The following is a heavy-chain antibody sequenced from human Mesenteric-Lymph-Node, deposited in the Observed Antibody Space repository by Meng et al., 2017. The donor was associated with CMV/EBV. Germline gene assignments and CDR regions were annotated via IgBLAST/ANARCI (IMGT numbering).Heavy chain of an antibody. CDR1: GFTFSSYW. D-gene: IGHD3-10*01. CDR3: ARDMGGSGSA. V-gene: IGHV3-74*01. CDR2: IDTDGTIT. Sequence: LSCAASGFTFSSYWMHWVRQLPGKGLVWVSRIDTDGTITNYADSVKGRFTISRDNAKNTLYLQMNSLRAEDTAVYYCARDMGGSGSALGQGILVTVSS. J-gene: IGHJ5*02.